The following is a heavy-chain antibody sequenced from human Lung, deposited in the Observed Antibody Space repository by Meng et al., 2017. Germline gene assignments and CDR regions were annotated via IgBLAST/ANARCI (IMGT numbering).Heavy chain of an antibody. V-gene: IGHV4-39*01. J-gene: IGHJ4*02. D-gene: IGHD3-16*01. CDR3: ARRVHDGRHYHYFDY. CDR1: GGSISSSSNY. Sequence: QLQLQESGPGLVKPSETLSLTCTVSGGSISSSSNYWDCIRQPPGKRLEWIGSIYYSGATYYNPSLKSRVTMSVDTSKNQFSLRLSSVTAADTAVFYCARRVHDGRHYHYFDYWGQGALVTVSS. CDR2: IYYSGAT.